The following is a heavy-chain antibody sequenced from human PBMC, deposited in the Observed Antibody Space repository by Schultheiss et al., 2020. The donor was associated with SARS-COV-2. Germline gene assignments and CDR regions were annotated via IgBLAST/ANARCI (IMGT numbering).Heavy chain of an antibody. D-gene: IGHD2-15*01. CDR3: ARDGYCSGGSCYHFDY. V-gene: IGHV3-23*01. CDR1: GFTFSSYA. Sequence: GGSLRLSCAASGFTFSSYAMSWVRQAPGKGLEWVSAISGSGGSTYYADSVKGRFTISRDNSKNTLYLQMNSLRAEDTAVYYCARDGYCSGGSCYHFDYWGQGTLVTVSS. J-gene: IGHJ4*02. CDR2: ISGSGGST.